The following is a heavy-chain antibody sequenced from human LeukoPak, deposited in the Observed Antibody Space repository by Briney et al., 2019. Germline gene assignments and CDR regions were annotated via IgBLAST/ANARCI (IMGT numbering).Heavy chain of an antibody. D-gene: IGHD6-19*01. Sequence: SVKVSCKASGGTFSSYAISWVRQAPGQGLEWMGRIIPILGIANYAQKFQGRVTITADKSTSTAYMELSSLRSEDTAGYYCARVGYSSGWYVLGPFDYWGQGTLVTVSS. V-gene: IGHV1-69*04. CDR3: ARVGYSSGWYVLGPFDY. CDR2: IIPILGIA. CDR1: GGTFSSYA. J-gene: IGHJ4*02.